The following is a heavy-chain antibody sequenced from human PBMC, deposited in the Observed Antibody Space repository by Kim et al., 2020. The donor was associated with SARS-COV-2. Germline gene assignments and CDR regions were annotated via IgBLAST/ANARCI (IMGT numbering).Heavy chain of an antibody. Sequence: SETLSLTCTVSGGSISSSSYYWGWIRQPPGKGLEWIGSIYYSGSTYYNPSLKSRVTISVDTSKNQFSLKLSSVTAADTAVYYCARQRNYYDSSGRFDYWGQGTLVTVSS. CDR1: GGSISSSSYY. V-gene: IGHV4-39*01. CDR2: IYYSGST. CDR3: ARQRNYYDSSGRFDY. J-gene: IGHJ4*02. D-gene: IGHD3-22*01.